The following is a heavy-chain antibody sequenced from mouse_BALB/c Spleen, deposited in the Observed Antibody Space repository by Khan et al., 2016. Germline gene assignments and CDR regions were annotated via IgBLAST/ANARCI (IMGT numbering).Heavy chain of an antibody. Sequence: EVQLQESGPSLVKPSQTLSLTCSVTGDSITSGYWHWIRKFPGNKLEYMGYISYSGSTYYNPSLKSRISTIRGTSKNQYDVQLNSVTTEETATYFYARNWDYVDYWGQGTTRTVAS. CDR1: GDSITSGY. J-gene: IGHJ2*01. V-gene: IGHV3-8*02. CDR2: ISYSGST. CDR3: ARNWDYVDY. D-gene: IGHD4-1*01.